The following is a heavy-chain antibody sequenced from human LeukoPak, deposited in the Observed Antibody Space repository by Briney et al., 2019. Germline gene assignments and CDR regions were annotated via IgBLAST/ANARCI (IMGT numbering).Heavy chain of an antibody. CDR1: GFTFSSFW. D-gene: IGHD2-21*02. Sequence: GGSLRLSCAASGFTFSSFWMIRVRQAPGKGLEWVANIKEDGSVKNYVDSVKGRFTISRDNAKNSLFLQMNSLRAEDTAVYYCARDLSVVTALGYWGQGTLVTVSS. CDR3: ARDLSVVTALGY. V-gene: IGHV3-7*01. CDR2: IKEDGSVK. J-gene: IGHJ4*02.